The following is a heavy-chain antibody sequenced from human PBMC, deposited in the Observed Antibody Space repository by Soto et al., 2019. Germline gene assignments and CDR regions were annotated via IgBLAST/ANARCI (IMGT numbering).Heavy chain of an antibody. D-gene: IGHD3-22*01. Sequence: GGSLRLSCAASGFTFSSYEMNWVRQAPGKGLEWVSYISSSGSTIYYADSVKGRFTISRDNAKNSLYLQMNSLRAEDTAVYYCARDAASSGYRSFWGQGTLVTVSS. V-gene: IGHV3-48*03. J-gene: IGHJ4*02. CDR2: ISSSGSTI. CDR3: ARDAASSGYRSF. CDR1: GFTFSSYE.